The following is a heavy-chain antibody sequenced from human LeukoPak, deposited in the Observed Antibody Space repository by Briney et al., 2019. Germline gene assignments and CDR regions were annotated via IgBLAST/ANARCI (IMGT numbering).Heavy chain of an antibody. CDR1: GFTFSDYY. D-gene: IGHD3-10*01. V-gene: IGHV3-11*01. J-gene: IGHJ4*02. Sequence: GGSLRLSCAASGFTFSDYYMSWIRQAPGKGLEWVSYFSSSGSTIYYADSVKGRFTISRDNAKNSLYLQMNSLRAEDTAVYYCAREGYYYGSGSYYQDYWGQGTLVTVSS. CDR2: FSSSGSTI. CDR3: AREGYYYGSGSYYQDY.